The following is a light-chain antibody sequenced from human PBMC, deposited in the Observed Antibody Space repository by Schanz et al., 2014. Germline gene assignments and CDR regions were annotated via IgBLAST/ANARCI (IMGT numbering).Light chain of an antibody. CDR1: QSISGW. CDR3: QQYDNLPIT. Sequence: DIQMTQSPSTLSASVGDRVTIACRASQSISGWLAWYQQKPGKAPTLLIYDASTLQSGVPSRFSGSGSGTDFTLTIDGLQPEDFATYYCQQYDNLPITFGQGTRLEIK. V-gene: IGKV1-5*01. J-gene: IGKJ5*01. CDR2: DAS.